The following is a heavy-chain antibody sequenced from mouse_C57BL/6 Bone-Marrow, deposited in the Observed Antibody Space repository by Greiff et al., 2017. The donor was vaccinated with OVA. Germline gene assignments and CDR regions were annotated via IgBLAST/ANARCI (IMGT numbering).Heavy chain of an antibody. D-gene: IGHD3-3*01. V-gene: IGHV1-81*01. CDR1: GYTFTSYG. J-gene: IGHJ3*01. CDR2: IYPRSGNT. Sequence: VQLQQSGAELARPGASVKLSRKASGYTFTSYGISWVKQRTGQGLEWIGEIYPRSGNTYYNEKFKGKATLTADKSSSTAYMELRSLTSEDSAVYFCAREGQPAWFAYWGQGTLVTVSA. CDR3: AREGQPAWFAY.